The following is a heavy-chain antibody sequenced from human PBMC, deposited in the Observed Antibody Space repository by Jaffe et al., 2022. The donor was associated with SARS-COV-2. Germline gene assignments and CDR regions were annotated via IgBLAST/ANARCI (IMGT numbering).Heavy chain of an antibody. Sequence: QVQLVQSGAEVKEPGASVKVSCRASGFTFSSYYMHWVRQAPGQGLEWMGVINPRGDGRSYAQKFQGRVTLTRDTSRSTVYMELRSLRSEDTAVYYCARDNSYSDRYWWFDPWGQGTPVTVSS. CDR1: GFTFSSYY. CDR3: ARDNSYSDRYWWFDP. J-gene: IGHJ5*02. D-gene: IGHD5-12*01. V-gene: IGHV1-46*01. CDR2: INPRGDGR.